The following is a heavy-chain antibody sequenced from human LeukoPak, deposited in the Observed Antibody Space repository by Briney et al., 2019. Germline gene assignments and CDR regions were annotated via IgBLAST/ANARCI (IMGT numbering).Heavy chain of an antibody. CDR3: ASSPMHYYYGSGYFDY. Sequence: GGSLRLSCAASGFIFSSYGMHWVRQAPGKGLEWVAFIRYDGSNKYQADSVKGRFTISRDNPKNTLYLQMNSLRAEDTAVYYCASSPMHYYYGSGYFDYWGQGTLVTVSS. V-gene: IGHV3-30*02. J-gene: IGHJ4*02. CDR1: GFIFSSYG. D-gene: IGHD3-10*01. CDR2: IRYDGSNK.